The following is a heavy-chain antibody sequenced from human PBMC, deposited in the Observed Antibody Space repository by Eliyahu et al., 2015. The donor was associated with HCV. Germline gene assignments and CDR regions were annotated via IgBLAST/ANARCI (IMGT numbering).Heavy chain of an antibody. Sequence: QMQLVQSGPEVKKPGTSVKVSCKASGFXFTSXAMQWVRQARGQRLEWIGWIVVGSGNTNYAQKFQERVTITRDMSTSTAYMELSSLRSEDTAVYYCAADHSSGWYYYYGMDVWGQGTTVTVSS. CDR2: IVVGSGNT. CDR3: AADHSSGWYYYYGMDV. CDR1: GFXFTSXA. D-gene: IGHD6-19*01. J-gene: IGHJ6*02. V-gene: IGHV1-58*02.